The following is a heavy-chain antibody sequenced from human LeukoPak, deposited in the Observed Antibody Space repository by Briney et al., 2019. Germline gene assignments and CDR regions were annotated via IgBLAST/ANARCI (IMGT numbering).Heavy chain of an antibody. CDR1: GGTFSSYA. Sequence: SVKVSCKASGGTFSSYAISWVRQAPGQGLEWKGGIIPIFGTANYAQKFQGRVTITTDESTSTAYMELSSLRSEDTAVYYCARGLRDIVVVPAAIAPHYYYMDVWGKGTTVTVSS. CDR2: IIPIFGTA. V-gene: IGHV1-69*05. J-gene: IGHJ6*03. CDR3: ARGLRDIVVVPAAIAPHYYYMDV. D-gene: IGHD2-2*02.